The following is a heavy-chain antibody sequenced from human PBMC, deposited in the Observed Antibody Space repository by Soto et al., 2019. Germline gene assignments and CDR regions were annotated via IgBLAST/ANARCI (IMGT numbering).Heavy chain of an antibody. CDR2: ISSSGGST. V-gene: IGHV3-64D*06. CDR1: GGPFSICG. Sequence: AEALILSCSASGGPFSICGVHWGRQAPGPGLQYVSAISSSGGSTYYADSVKGRFTISRDNSKNTLYLQMSRLRAEDTAVYYCVKPSGYYSDRHAQYPGRGPGTLVTVFS. CDR3: VKPSGYYSDRHAQYPG. D-gene: IGHD3-22*01. J-gene: IGHJ4*02.